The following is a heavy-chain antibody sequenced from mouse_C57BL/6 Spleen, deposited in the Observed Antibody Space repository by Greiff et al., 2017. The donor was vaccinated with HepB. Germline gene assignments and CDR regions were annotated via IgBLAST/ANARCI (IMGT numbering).Heavy chain of an antibody. CDR2: IDPSDSYT. D-gene: IGHD3-2*02. J-gene: IGHJ3*01. CDR1: GYTFTSYW. CDR3: ARSRGQLRLPFAY. V-gene: IGHV1-69*01. Sequence: QVQLKQPGAELVMPGASVKLSCKASGYTFTSYWMHWVKQRPGQGLEWIGEIDPSDSYTNYNQKFKGKSTLTVDKSSSTAYMQLSSLTSEDSAVYYCARSRGQLRLPFAYWGQGTLVTVSA.